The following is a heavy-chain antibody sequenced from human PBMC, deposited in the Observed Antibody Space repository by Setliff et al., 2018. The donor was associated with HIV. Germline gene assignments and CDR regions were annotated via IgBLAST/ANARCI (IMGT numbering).Heavy chain of an antibody. CDR2: INPNSGGT. J-gene: IGHJ6*02. Sequence: ASVKVSCKASGYTFTGYYMHWVRQAPGQGLEWMGRINPNSGGTNYAQKFQGRVTMTRDTSISTAYMELSRLRSDDTAVYYCARGRREDTPYYGMDVWGQGTTVTVSS. CDR1: GYTFTGYY. D-gene: IGHD2-15*01. CDR3: ARGRREDTPYYGMDV. V-gene: IGHV1-2*06.